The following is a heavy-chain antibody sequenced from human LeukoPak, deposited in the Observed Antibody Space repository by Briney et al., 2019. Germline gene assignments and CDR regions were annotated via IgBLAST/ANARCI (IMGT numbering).Heavy chain of an antibody. D-gene: IGHD6-19*01. Sequence: SETLSLTCSVFGGSITRYYWSWIRQPPGKGLEWIGYTHYSGSTNYNPSLKSRVIISVDTSKNQLSLKLSSVTAADTAVYYCARDLDNSGWYVFDYWGQGNLVTVSS. V-gene: IGHV4-59*01. CDR3: ARDLDNSGWYVFDY. J-gene: IGHJ4*02. CDR1: GGSITRYY. CDR2: THYSGST.